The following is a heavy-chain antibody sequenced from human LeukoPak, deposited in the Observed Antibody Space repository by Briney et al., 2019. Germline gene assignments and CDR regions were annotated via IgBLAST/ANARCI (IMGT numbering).Heavy chain of an antibody. CDR2: IYYSGST. D-gene: IGHD3-22*01. V-gene: IGHV4-59*01. CDR1: GGSISSYY. J-gene: IGHJ2*01. CDR3: ARALLGEGYDSSGYLRYWYFDL. Sequence: PSETLSLTCTVSGGSISSYYWSWIRQPPGKGLEWIGYIYYSGSTNYNPSLKSRVTISVDTSKNQFSLKLSSVTAADTAVYYCARALLGEGYDSSGYLRYWYFDLWGRGTLVTASS.